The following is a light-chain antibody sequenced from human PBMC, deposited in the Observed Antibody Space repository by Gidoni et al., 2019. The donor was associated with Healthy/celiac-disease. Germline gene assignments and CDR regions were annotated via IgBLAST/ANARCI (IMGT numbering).Light chain of an antibody. V-gene: IGKV2-28*01. CDR3: MQALQTRGFT. CDR2: LGS. J-gene: IGKJ3*01. CDR1: QSLLHSSGYND. Sequence: DIVMTQSPLSLPVTPGEPAYISCRSSQSLLHSSGYNDLDWYLQKPGQSPQLLIYLGSNRASGVPDRFSGSGSGTDFTLKISRVEAEDVGVYYCMQALQTRGFTFGPGTKVDIK.